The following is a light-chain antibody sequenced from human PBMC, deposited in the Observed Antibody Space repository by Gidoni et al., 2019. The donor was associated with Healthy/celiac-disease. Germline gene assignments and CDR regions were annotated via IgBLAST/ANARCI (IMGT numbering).Light chain of an antibody. CDR1: QSISIY. CDR3: QQSDSPIT. CDR2: AAS. Sequence: DIQMTQSPSSLSASVGDRVTITCRASQSISIYLNWYQQKPGKAPKLLIYAASSLQSGVPSRFSGSGSGTDFTLTISSMQPEDFATYYGQQSDSPITFGQGTRLEIK. J-gene: IGKJ5*01. V-gene: IGKV1-39*01.